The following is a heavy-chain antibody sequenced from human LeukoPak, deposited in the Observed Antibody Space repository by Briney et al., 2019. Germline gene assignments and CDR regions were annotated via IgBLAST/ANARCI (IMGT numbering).Heavy chain of an antibody. D-gene: IGHD5-12*01. J-gene: IGHJ4*02. CDR3: ARVGGYDLSFFDY. CDR1: GFTVSSNY. Sequence: GGSLRLSCAASGFTVSSNYMSWVRQAPGKGLEWVSVIYSGGSTHYADSVKGRFTISRDNSKNTLYLQMNSLRAEDTAVYYCARVGGYDLSFFDYWGQGTLVTVSS. CDR2: IYSGGST. V-gene: IGHV3-53*01.